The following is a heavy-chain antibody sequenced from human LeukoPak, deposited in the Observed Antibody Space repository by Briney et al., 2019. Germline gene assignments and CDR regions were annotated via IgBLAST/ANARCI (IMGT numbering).Heavy chain of an antibody. J-gene: IGHJ4*02. D-gene: IGHD6-13*01. Sequence: SSGTLSLTCAVSGDSISTGNWWSWVRQPPGKGLEWIGEIYYGGPTNYNPSLKSRVTISVDKSKNQFSLKVSSVTAADTAVYYCARGDDSSSWLVHYWGQGTLVTVSS. CDR1: GDSISTGNW. V-gene: IGHV4-4*02. CDR2: IYYGGPT. CDR3: ARGDDSSSWLVHY.